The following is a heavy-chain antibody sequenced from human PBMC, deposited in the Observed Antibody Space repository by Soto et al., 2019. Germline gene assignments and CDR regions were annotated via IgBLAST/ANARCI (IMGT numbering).Heavy chain of an antibody. CDR3: ARHYDFWSGYLLGYIDY. CDR2: IYYSGST. V-gene: IGHV4-39*01. CDR1: GGSISSSSYY. Sequence: SETLSLTCTVSGGSISSSSYYWGWIRQPPGKGLEWIGSIYYSGSTYYNPSLKSRVTISVDTSKNQFSLKLSSVTAADTAVYYCARHYDFWSGYLLGYIDYWGQGTLVTVSS. J-gene: IGHJ4*02. D-gene: IGHD3-3*01.